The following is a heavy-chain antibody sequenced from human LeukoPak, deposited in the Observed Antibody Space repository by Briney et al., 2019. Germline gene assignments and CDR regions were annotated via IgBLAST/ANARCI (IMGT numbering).Heavy chain of an antibody. D-gene: IGHD1-26*01. Sequence: SETLSLTCTVSGGSISSGDYYWSWIRQHPGKGLEWIGYIYYSGSTYYNPSLKSRVTISVDTSKNQFSLKLSSVTAADTAVYYCARANSGSYCALDYWGQGTLVTVSS. CDR2: IYYSGST. J-gene: IGHJ4*02. V-gene: IGHV4-31*03. CDR3: ARANSGSYCALDY. CDR1: GGSISSGDYY.